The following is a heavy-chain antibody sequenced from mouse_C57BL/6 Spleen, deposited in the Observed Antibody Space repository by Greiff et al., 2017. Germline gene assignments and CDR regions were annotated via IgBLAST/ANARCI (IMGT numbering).Heavy chain of an antibody. CDR3: ARHGSSHWYFDV. D-gene: IGHD1-1*01. V-gene: IGHV5-16*01. Sequence: EVKLVESEGGLVQPGSSMKLSCTASGFTFSDYYMAWVRQVPEKGLEWVANINYDGSSTYYLDSLKSRFIISRDNAKNILYLQMSSLKSEDTATYYCARHGSSHWYFDVWGTGTTVTVSS. CDR1: GFTFSDYY. CDR2: INYDGSST. J-gene: IGHJ1*03.